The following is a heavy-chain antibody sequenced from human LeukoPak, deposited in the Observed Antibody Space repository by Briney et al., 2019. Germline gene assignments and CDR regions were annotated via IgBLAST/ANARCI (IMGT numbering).Heavy chain of an antibody. CDR2: IYYSGST. D-gene: IGHD3-10*01. J-gene: IGHJ5*02. V-gene: IGHV4-59*12. CDR1: GGSISSYY. Sequence: SETLSLTRTVSGGSISSYYWSWIRQPPGKGLEWIGYIYYSGSTNYNPSLKSRVTISVDTSKNQFSLKLSSVTAADTAVYYCARDGGGFGPWGQGTLVTVSS. CDR3: ARDGGGFGP.